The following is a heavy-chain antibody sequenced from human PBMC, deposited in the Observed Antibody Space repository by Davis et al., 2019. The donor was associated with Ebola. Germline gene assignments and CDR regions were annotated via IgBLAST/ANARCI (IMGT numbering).Heavy chain of an antibody. V-gene: IGHV3-7*03. Sequence: GGSLRLSCAASGFTFSSYWMSWVRQAPGKGLEWVANIRPDGSEEQYVDSLKGRFTISRDNAKNSLFLQLNSLRDEDTAVYYCAKFSRAGESDWGQGTLVTVSS. J-gene: IGHJ4*02. CDR2: IRPDGSEE. D-gene: IGHD6-13*01. CDR3: AKFSRAGESD. CDR1: GFTFSSYW.